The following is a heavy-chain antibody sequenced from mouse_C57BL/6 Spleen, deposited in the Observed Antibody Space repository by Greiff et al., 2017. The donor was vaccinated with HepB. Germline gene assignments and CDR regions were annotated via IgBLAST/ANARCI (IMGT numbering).Heavy chain of an antibody. CDR2: FDPEDGDT. J-gene: IGHJ2*02. CDR1: GFNIKDYY. V-gene: IGHV14-1*01. Sequence: DVKLQESGAELVRPGASVKLSCTASGFNIKDYYMHWVKQRPEKGLEWIGRFDPEDGDTEYAPKFQGKATMTADTSSNTAYLQLSSLTSEDTAVYYCTIYYDYDGKNDFDYWGQGTSLTVSS. D-gene: IGHD2-4*01. CDR3: TIYYDYDGKNDFDY.